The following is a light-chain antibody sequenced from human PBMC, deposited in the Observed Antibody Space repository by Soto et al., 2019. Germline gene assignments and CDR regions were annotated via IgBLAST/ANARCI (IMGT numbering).Light chain of an antibody. CDR3: AAWDDSLSGRDVI. CDR1: RSNIGSDY. CDR2: RND. Sequence: QTVVTQPPSASGTPGQRVTISCSGSRSNIGSDYVYWYQQLPGTAPKLLIYRNDQRPSGVPDRFSGSKSGTSASLAISGLRSEDEADYYCAAWDDSLSGRDVIFGGGTKLTVL. V-gene: IGLV1-47*01. J-gene: IGLJ2*01.